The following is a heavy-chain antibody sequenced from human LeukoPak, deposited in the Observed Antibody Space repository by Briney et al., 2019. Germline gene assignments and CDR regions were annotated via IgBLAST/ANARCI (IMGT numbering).Heavy chain of an antibody. V-gene: IGHV3-30*18. CDR3: ANENYYGSGSYPDY. J-gene: IGHJ4*02. CDR2: ISYDGSNK. D-gene: IGHD3-10*01. Sequence: GRSLRLSCAASGFTFSSYGIHWVRQAPGKGLEWVALISYDGSNKYYADSVKGRSTISRDNSKNTLYLQMNSLRAEDTAVYYCANENYYGSGSYPDYWGQGTLVTVSS. CDR1: GFTFSSYG.